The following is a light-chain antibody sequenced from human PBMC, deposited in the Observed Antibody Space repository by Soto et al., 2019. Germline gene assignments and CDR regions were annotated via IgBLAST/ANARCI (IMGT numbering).Light chain of an antibody. J-gene: IGKJ5*01. V-gene: IGKV3-15*01. Sequence: EIVMTQSPATLSVSPGESATLSCRASQSVASHLAWYQQKPGQAPRLLIFGASVRATGIPAWFSGSGSGTEFVLTIDSLQSEDFAVYYCHQYNDWPSITFGQGTRLEI. CDR3: HQYNDWPSIT. CDR1: QSVASH. CDR2: GAS.